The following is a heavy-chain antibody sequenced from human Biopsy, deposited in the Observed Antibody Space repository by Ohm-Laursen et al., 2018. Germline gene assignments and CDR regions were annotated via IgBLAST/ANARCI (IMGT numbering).Heavy chain of an antibody. V-gene: IGHV4-59*01. Sequence: GTLSLTCIVSGGSISRDYWAWIRQPPGKGLQWIGYTYYSGSTNYNPSLNSRVTIAVDTSKNQFSLRLTSVTAADTAVYYCVRSNYHYYGFDVWGQGTTVTVSS. J-gene: IGHJ6*02. CDR3: VRSNYHYYGFDV. CDR1: GGSISRDY. CDR2: TYYSGST.